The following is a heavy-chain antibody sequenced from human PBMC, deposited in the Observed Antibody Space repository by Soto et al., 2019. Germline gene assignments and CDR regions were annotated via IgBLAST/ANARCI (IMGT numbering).Heavy chain of an antibody. J-gene: IGHJ4*02. CDR3: ARTLPYTTGPIDD. V-gene: IGHV3-21*01. Sequence: GGSLRLSCAASGFTFSTYSMNWVRQAPGKGLEWVSSISSSSNYIYYADSMKGRFTISRDNAKNSLYLQMNSLRAEDTAVYYFARTLPYTTGPIDDWGQGILVSVSS. CDR2: ISSSSNYI. CDR1: GFTFSTYS. D-gene: IGHD6-19*01.